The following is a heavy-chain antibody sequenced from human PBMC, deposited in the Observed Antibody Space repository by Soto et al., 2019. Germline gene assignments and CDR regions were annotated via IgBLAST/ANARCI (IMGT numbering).Heavy chain of an antibody. V-gene: IGHV4-59*01. CDR2: IYYSGST. CDR1: GGSISSYY. Sequence: SETLSLTCTVSGGSISSYYWSWIRQPPGKGLEWIGYIYYSGSTNYNTSLKSRDTIPVDTSKNQYSLKLSSVPAADTAVYYCARDMGRYYYGSGSTVRDYYYGMDVGGQGTTVTVSS. CDR3: ARDMGRYYYGSGSTVRDYYYGMDV. J-gene: IGHJ6*02. D-gene: IGHD3-10*01.